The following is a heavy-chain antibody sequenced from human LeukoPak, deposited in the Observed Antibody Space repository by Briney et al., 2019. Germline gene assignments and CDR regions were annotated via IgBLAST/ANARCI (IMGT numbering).Heavy chain of an antibody. D-gene: IGHD7-27*01. J-gene: IGHJ4*02. CDR3: ARDENWGPDY. V-gene: IGHV1-2*02. Sequence: ASVKVSCKASGYTFTGYYLHWVRQAPGQGLEWVGWIHAGTGDTNYAQKFQGRFTMTRDTSINTLYMELNRLTSDDTAVYFCARDENWGPDYWGQGTLVTVSS. CDR2: IHAGTGDT. CDR1: GYTFTGYY.